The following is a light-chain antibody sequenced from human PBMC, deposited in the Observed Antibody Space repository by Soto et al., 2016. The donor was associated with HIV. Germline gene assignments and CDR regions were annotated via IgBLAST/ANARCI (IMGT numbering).Light chain of an antibody. CDR2: KAS. Sequence: DIQMTQSPSTLSASVGDRVTITCRASQSISSWLAWYQQKPGKAPNLLIYKASSLESGVPSSFSGSGSGTEFTLTTSSLQPDDFATYYCQQYDSYPYTFGQGTKLEIK. J-gene: IGKJ2*01. CDR3: QQYDSYPYT. CDR1: QSISSW. V-gene: IGKV1-5*03.